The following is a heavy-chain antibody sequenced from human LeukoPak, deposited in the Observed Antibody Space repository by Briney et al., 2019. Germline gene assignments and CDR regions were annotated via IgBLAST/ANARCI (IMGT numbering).Heavy chain of an antibody. CDR2: ISGSGGRT. D-gene: IGHD3-22*01. V-gene: IGHV3-23*01. CDR3: AKHRYNYDTPFDY. Sequence: PGGSLRLSCAASGFTFGSYAMNWVRQAPGKGLEWVSTISGSGGRTYYADSVKGRFTISRDNSKNTLFLQMNTLRAQDTAVYYCAKHRYNYDTPFDYWGQGTLVTVSS. J-gene: IGHJ4*02. CDR1: GFTFGSYA.